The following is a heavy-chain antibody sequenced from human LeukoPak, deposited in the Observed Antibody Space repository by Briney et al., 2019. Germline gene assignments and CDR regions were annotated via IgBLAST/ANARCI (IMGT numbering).Heavy chain of an antibody. D-gene: IGHD3-3*01. Sequence: GGSLRLSCAASGFTFSSYAMSWVRQAPGKGLEWVSSISGSGGSTYYADSVKGRFTISRDNSKNTLYLQMNSLRAEDTAVYYCAKAAGKENGYDFFFEHWGQGTLVTVSS. CDR1: GFTFSSYA. V-gene: IGHV3-23*01. CDR2: ISGSGGST. CDR3: AKAAGKENGYDFFFEH. J-gene: IGHJ4*02.